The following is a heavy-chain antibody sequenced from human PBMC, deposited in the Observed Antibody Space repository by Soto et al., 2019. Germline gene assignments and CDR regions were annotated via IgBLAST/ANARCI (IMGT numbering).Heavy chain of an antibody. J-gene: IGHJ6*03. D-gene: IGHD2-21*02. V-gene: IGHV3-33*01. CDR2: IWYDGSNK. Sequence: AGGSLRLSCAASGFTFSSYGMHWVRQAPGKGLEWVAVIWYDGSNKYYADSVKGRFTISRDNSKNTLYLQMNSLRAEDTAVYYCARDLKTAIMDVWGKGTTVTVSS. CDR3: ARDLKTAIMDV. CDR1: GFTFSSYG.